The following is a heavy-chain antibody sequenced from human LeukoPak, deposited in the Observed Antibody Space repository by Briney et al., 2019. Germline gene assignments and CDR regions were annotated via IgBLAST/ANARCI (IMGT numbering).Heavy chain of an antibody. V-gene: IGHV3-23*01. Sequence: PGGSLRLSCAASGFTFSSYAMSWVRQAPGKGLEWVSAISGSGGSTYYADSVKGRFTISRDNSKNTLYLQMNSLGAEDTAVYYCAREEVGATEMDDYFDYWGQGTLVTVSS. CDR1: GFTFSSYA. J-gene: IGHJ4*02. CDR2: ISGSGGST. D-gene: IGHD1-26*01. CDR3: AREEVGATEMDDYFDY.